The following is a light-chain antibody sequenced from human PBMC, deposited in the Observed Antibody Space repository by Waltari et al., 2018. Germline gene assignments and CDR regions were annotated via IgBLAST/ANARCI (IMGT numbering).Light chain of an antibody. Sequence: VMTQSPVSLSVSPGDSVTLSCRASQSVGGNVAWYQQKPGQAPRLLISAASTRATDVPGRFSGSGSGTEFSLTITSVQSEDSALYFCQQYNDWPPWTFGQGTKVEIK. CDR3: QQYNDWPPWT. CDR1: QSVGGN. CDR2: AAS. V-gene: IGKV3-15*01. J-gene: IGKJ1*01.